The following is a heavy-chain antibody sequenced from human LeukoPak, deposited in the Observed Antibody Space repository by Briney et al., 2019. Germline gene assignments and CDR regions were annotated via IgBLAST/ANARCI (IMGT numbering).Heavy chain of an antibody. D-gene: IGHD6-19*01. Sequence: PSETLSLTCAVYGGSFSDYYWNWIRQSPGKGLEWIGEINHSGTTNYNPSLKSRVTISVDTSKNQFSLRLSSVTAADTAIYHCARGLRSPSRSTPAVPHVRSHGSTVTVS. V-gene: IGHV4-34*01. J-gene: IGHJ6*02. CDR3: ARGLRSPSRSTPAVPHV. CDR2: INHSGTT. CDR1: GGSFSDYY.